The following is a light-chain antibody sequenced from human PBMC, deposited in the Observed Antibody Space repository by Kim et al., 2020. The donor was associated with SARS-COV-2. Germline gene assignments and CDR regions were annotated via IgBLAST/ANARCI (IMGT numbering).Light chain of an antibody. CDR3: QQLNSYPRLT. V-gene: IGKV1-9*01. CDR2: AAS. Sequence: DIQLTQSPSLLSASVGDRVTITCRASQGISSYLAWYQQKPGKAPKLLIYAASTLQSGVPSRFSGSGSGTEFTLTISSLQPEDFATYYCQQLNSYPRLTFGGGTKVDIK. J-gene: IGKJ4*01. CDR1: QGISSY.